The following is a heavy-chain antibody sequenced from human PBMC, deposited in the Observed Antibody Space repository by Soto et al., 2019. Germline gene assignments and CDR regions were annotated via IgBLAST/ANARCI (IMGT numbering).Heavy chain of an antibody. Sequence: LRLSCAASGFTFSSYAMSWVRQAPGKGLEWVSAISGSGGSTYYADSVKGRFTISRDNSKNTLYLQMNSLRAEDTAVYYCAKDRVIFGYCSSTSCYGALDYWGQGTLVTVSS. J-gene: IGHJ4*02. D-gene: IGHD2-2*01. V-gene: IGHV3-23*01. CDR1: GFTFSSYA. CDR2: ISGSGGST. CDR3: AKDRVIFGYCSSTSCYGALDY.